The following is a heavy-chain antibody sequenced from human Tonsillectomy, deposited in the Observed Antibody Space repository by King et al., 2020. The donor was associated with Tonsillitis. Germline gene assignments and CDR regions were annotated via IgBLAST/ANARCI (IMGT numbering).Heavy chain of an antibody. J-gene: IGHJ3*02. V-gene: IGHV4-34*01. D-gene: IGHD1-26*01. CDR2: INHSGST. CDR1: GGSFSGYY. Sequence: VQLQQWGAGLLKPSETLSLTCAVYGGSFSGYYWSWIRQPPGKGLEWIGEINHSGSTNYNPSLKSRVTISVDTSKNQFSLKLSSVTAADTAVYYCARSYSGSYWDGLAFDIWGQGTMVTVSS. CDR3: ARSYSGSYWDGLAFDI.